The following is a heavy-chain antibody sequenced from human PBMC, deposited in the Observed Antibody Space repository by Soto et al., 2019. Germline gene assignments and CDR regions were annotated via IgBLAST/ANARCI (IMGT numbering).Heavy chain of an antibody. CDR1: GGTFSSYT. V-gene: IGHV1-69*02. CDR2: IIPILGIA. J-gene: IGHJ5*02. Sequence: SVKVSCKASGGTFSSYTISWVRQAPGQGLEWMGRIIPILGIANYAQKFQGRVTITADKSTSTAYMELSSLRSEDTAVYYCARVGITMVRGVIISDWFDPWGQGTLVTVSS. CDR3: ARVGITMVRGVIISDWFDP. D-gene: IGHD3-10*01.